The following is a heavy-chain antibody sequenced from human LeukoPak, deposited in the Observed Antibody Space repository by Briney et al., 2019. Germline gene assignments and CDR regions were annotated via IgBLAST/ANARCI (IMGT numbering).Heavy chain of an antibody. CDR3: VRDLQEAARPWYYYYYYYMDV. D-gene: IGHD6-6*01. CDR2: ISAYNGNT. V-gene: IGHV1-18*01. J-gene: IGHJ6*03. Sequence: GASVKVSCKASGYTFTSYGISWVRQAPGQGLEWMGWISAYNGNTNYAQKLQGGVTMTTDTSTSTAYMELRSLRSDDTAVYYCVRDLQEAARPWYYYYYYYMDVWGKGTTVTVSS. CDR1: GYTFTSYG.